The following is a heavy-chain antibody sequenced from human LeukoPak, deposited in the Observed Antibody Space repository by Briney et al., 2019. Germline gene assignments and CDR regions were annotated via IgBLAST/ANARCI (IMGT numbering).Heavy chain of an antibody. V-gene: IGHV1-2*02. J-gene: IGHJ4*02. Sequence: GASVKVSCKASGYTFTGYYIHWVRQAPGPGLEWMGWINPNSGGTNYAQKFQGRVTMTRDTSISTDYMELRRLRSDDTAVFYCARGVITGTTWVDYWGQGTLVSVSS. D-gene: IGHD1/OR15-1a*01. CDR1: GYTFTGYY. CDR2: INPNSGGT. CDR3: ARGVITGTTWVDY.